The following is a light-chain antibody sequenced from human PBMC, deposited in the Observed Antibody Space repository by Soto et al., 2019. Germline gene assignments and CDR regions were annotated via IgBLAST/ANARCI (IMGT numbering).Light chain of an antibody. CDR1: QSVSSSF. J-gene: IGKJ1*01. CDR3: QQYGSSPRT. Sequence: DIVLTQSPGTLSLPPGQRATLSCRASQSVSSSFLAWYQQKPGQAPRLLIYGASSRATGIPGRFSGSGSGTDFTLTISRLEPEDFAVYYCQQYGSSPRTFGQGTKVDIK. V-gene: IGKV3-20*01. CDR2: GAS.